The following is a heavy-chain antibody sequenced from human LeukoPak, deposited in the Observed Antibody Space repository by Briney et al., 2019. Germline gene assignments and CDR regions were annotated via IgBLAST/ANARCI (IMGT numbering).Heavy chain of an antibody. V-gene: IGHV4-59*08. CDR3: ARHSSSWTFYGMDV. Sequence: PSETLSLTCAVYGGSFSGYYWSWIRQPPGKGLEWIGYIYYSGSTNYNPSLKSRVTISVDTSKNQFPLKLSSVTAADTAVYYCARHSSSWTFYGMDVWGQGTTVTVSS. J-gene: IGHJ6*02. CDR1: GGSFSGYY. CDR2: IYYSGST. D-gene: IGHD6-13*01.